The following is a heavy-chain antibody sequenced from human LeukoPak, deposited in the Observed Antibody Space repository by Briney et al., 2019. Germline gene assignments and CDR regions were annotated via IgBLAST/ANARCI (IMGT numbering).Heavy chain of an antibody. D-gene: IGHD3-10*01. Sequence: GGSLRLSCAASGFTFSDHYMDWVRQAPGKGLEWVSSISSSSTYIYYADSVKGRFTISRDNAKKSLYLQMNSLRAEDTAVYYCARRMVRGVIITHHDAFDIWGQGTMVTVSS. CDR1: GFTFSDHY. CDR3: ARRMVRGVIITHHDAFDI. V-gene: IGHV3-21*01. CDR2: ISSSSTYI. J-gene: IGHJ3*02.